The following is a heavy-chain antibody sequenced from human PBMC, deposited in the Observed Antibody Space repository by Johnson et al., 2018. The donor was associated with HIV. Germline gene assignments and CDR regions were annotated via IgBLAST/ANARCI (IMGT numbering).Heavy chain of an antibody. CDR3: ARDRYSSSSGAFDI. CDR1: GFTFDDYG. V-gene: IGHV3-20*04. J-gene: IGHJ3*02. CDR2: INWNGGST. D-gene: IGHD6-6*01. Sequence: MLLVESGGGVVRPGGSLRLSCAASGFTFDDYGMSWVRQAPGKGLEWVSGINWNGGSTGYADSVKGRFTISRDNAKNALFLQINSLRAEDTALYYSARDRYSSSSGAFDIWGQRTMVTVAS.